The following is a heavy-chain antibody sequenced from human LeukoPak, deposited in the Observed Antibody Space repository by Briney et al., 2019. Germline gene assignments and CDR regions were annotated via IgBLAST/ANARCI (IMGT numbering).Heavy chain of an antibody. CDR2: ISSSSSYI. Sequence: GGSLRLSCAASGFTFSSYSMNWVRQAPGKGLEWVSSISSSSSYIYYADSVKGRFTISRDNAKNSLYLQMNSLRAEDTAVYYCARVYCSSTSCYNDAFDIWGQGTMVTVSS. V-gene: IGHV3-21*01. CDR1: GFTFSSYS. CDR3: ARVYCSSTSCYNDAFDI. D-gene: IGHD2-2*02. J-gene: IGHJ3*02.